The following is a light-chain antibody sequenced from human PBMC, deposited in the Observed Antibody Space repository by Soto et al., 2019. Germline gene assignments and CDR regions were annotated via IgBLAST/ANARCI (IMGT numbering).Light chain of an antibody. V-gene: IGKV1-39*01. CDR3: QQSYSTLLIT. CDR1: EAINTY. Sequence: DIQMTQSPSFLSASVEDRVTISCRASEAINTYFNWYQQKPGKDPKLLFYGKSDLQNGVQSRFRGGGSGTDFTLTISSLQTEDFATYYCQQSYSTLLITFGHGTRVEV. J-gene: IGKJ5*01. CDR2: GKS.